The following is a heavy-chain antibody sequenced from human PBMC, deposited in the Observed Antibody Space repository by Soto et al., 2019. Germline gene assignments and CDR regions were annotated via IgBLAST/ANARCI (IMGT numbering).Heavy chain of an antibody. Sequence: ESGGGVVQPGRSLRLSCAASGFTFSSYAMHWVRQAPGKGLEWVAVISYDGSNKYYADSVKGRFTISRDNSKNTLYLQMNSLRAEDTAVYYCARGRGDCSSTSCYLRYFQHWGQGTLVTVSS. D-gene: IGHD2-2*01. V-gene: IGHV3-30-3*01. CDR1: GFTFSSYA. CDR2: ISYDGSNK. J-gene: IGHJ1*01. CDR3: ARGRGDCSSTSCYLRYFQH.